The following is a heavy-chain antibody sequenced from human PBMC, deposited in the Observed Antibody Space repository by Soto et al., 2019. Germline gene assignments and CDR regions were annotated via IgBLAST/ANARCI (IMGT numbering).Heavy chain of an antibody. CDR1: GGSISSGGYY. J-gene: IGHJ4*02. V-gene: IGHV4-31*03. Sequence: TLSLTCTVSGGSISSGGYYWSWIRQHPGKGLEWIGYIYYSGSTYYNPSLKSRVTISVDTSKNQFSLKLSSVTAADTAVYYCARVKATLYRHYYFDYWGQGTPVNVSS. D-gene: IGHD5-12*01. CDR3: ARVKATLYRHYYFDY. CDR2: IYYSGST.